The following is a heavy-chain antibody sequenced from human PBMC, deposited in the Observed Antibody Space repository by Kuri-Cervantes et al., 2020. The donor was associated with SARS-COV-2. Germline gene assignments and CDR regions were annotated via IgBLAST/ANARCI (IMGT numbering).Heavy chain of an antibody. CDR2: FIPMSGTS. Sequence: SVKVSCKASGGNFSGEVVSWVRQAPGQGLEWMGGFIPMSGTSNYAQKFQGRVTITADESTSTAHMELSSLRSEDTAVYYCASLAGLEAEFQDYWGQGTLVTVSS. CDR3: ASLAGLEAEFQDY. CDR1: GGNFSGEV. V-gene: IGHV1-69*13. J-gene: IGHJ4*02. D-gene: IGHD2-15*01.